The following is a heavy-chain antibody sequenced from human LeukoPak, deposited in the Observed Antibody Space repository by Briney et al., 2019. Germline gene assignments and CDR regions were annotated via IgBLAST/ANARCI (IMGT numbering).Heavy chain of an antibody. V-gene: IGHV3-48*02. Sequence: GGSLRLSCVASGFTFSTYSMNWVRQAPGKGLEWVSYISSSSNTIYYADSEKGRFTISRDNAKNSLYLQMNSLRDEDTAVYYCARDTYCSGGSCPFDYWGQGTLVTVSS. CDR1: GFTFSTYS. CDR3: ARDTYCSGGSCPFDY. J-gene: IGHJ4*02. D-gene: IGHD2-15*01. CDR2: ISSSSNTI.